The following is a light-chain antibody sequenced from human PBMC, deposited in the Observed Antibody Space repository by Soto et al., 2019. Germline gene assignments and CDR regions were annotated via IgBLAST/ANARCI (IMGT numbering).Light chain of an antibody. J-gene: IGKJ1*01. CDR1: QSVLYSSNNKNY. CDR3: QQYYSTLWT. CDR2: WAS. V-gene: IGKV4-1*01. Sequence: DIVMTQSPDSLAVSLGERATINCKSSQSVLYSSNNKNYLAWYQQKPGQPPKLLIYWASTRESGVPDRFSGSGSGTDFTLTISSVQAEDVAVYYCQQYYSTLWTFGQGTKVEIK.